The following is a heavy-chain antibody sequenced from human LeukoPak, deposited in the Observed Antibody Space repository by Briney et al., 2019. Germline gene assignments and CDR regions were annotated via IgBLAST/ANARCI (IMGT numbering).Heavy chain of an antibody. V-gene: IGHV4-39*07. CDR1: GGSISSSSYY. Sequence: SETLSLTCTVSGGSISSSSYYWGWIRQPPGKGLEWIGSIYYSGSTYYNPSLKSRVTISVDTSKNQFSLKLSSVTAADTAVYYCARYTLPTSGSSGVYWGQGTLVTVSS. J-gene: IGHJ4*02. D-gene: IGHD1-26*01. CDR3: ARYTLPTSGSSGVY. CDR2: IYYSGST.